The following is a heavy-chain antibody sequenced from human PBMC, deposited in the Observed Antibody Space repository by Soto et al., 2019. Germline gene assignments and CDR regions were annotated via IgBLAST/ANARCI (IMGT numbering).Heavy chain of an antibody. CDR2: IKQDGREK. V-gene: IGHV3-7*01. D-gene: IGHD3-16*01. J-gene: IGHJ4*01. CDR1: GFTFSSYW. Sequence: EVQLVESGGGLDQPGGSRRLSCAASGFTFSSYWMSWVRQAPGKGLEWVANIKQDGREKYYVDSVKGRFTISRDNSKNSLYLQMNSLRAEDTAVYYCARVIGLGADYWGHGTLVTVSS. CDR3: ARVIGLGADY.